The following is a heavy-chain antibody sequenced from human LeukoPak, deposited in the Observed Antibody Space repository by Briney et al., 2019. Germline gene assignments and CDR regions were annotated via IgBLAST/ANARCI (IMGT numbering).Heavy chain of an antibody. CDR2: IYYSGST. Sequence: SETPSLTCIVSGVSISSSPYYWGWIRQPPGKGLEWIGTIYYSGSTYYNPSLKSRVTISVDTSKNQFSLKLSSVTAADTAVYYCARQTRAMVRGANFDYWGQGTLVTVSS. D-gene: IGHD3-10*01. V-gene: IGHV4-39*01. CDR1: GVSISSSPYY. CDR3: ARQTRAMVRGANFDY. J-gene: IGHJ4*02.